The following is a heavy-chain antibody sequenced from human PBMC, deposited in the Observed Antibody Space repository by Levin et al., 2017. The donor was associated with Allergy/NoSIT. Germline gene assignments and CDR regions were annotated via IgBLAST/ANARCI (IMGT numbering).Heavy chain of an antibody. CDR1: GYTFTGYY. V-gene: IGHV1-2*02. D-gene: IGHD3-10*01. CDR2: INPNSGGT. Sequence: ASVKVSCKASGYTFTGYYMHWVRQAPGQGLEWMGWINPNSGGTNYAQKFQGRVTMTRDTSISTAYMELSRLRSDDTAVYYCASTVMVRGVIISRGWFDPWGQGTLVTVSS. J-gene: IGHJ5*02. CDR3: ASTVMVRGVIISRGWFDP.